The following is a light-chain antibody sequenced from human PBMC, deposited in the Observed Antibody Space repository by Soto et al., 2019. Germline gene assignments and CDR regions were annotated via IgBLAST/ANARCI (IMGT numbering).Light chain of an antibody. Sequence: QSALTQPASVSGSPGQSITISCTGTSSDVGGYKFVSWYQQHPGKAPKLMIYEVSNRPSGVSSRFSDSKSGNTASLTISGLQAEDEADYYCGSYTGSIYVFGTGTKLTV. CDR3: GSYTGSIYV. J-gene: IGLJ1*01. CDR2: EVS. V-gene: IGLV2-14*01. CDR1: SSDVGGYKF.